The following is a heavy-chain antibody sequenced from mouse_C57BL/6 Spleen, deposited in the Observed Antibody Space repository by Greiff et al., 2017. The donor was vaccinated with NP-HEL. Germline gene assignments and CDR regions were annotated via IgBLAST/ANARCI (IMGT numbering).Heavy chain of an antibody. CDR3: ARGKSSTWYFDV. J-gene: IGHJ1*03. CDR2: ISSGSSTI. D-gene: IGHD1-3*01. V-gene: IGHV5-17*01. Sequence: DVHLVESGGGLVKPGGSLKLSCAASGFTFSDYGMHWVRQAPEKGLEWVAYISSGSSTIYYADTVKGRFTISRDNAKNTLFLQMTSLRSEDTAMYYCARGKSSTWYFDVWGTGTTVTVSS. CDR1: GFTFSDYG.